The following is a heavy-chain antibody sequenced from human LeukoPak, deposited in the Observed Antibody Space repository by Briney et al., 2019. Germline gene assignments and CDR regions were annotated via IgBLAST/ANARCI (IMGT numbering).Heavy chain of an antibody. Sequence: SETLSLTCTVSGDSVTIGTSYWAWLRQPPGKGRECIATVYYTGSTYYNPSLKSRVAISMDTSKNQFSLDLRSVVAPDTAVYYCARHSGSGSLSRPFDPWGQGTLVTVSS. D-gene: IGHD3-10*01. J-gene: IGHJ5*02. V-gene: IGHV4-39*01. CDR3: ARHSGSGSLSRPFDP. CDR2: VYYTGST. CDR1: GDSVTIGTSY.